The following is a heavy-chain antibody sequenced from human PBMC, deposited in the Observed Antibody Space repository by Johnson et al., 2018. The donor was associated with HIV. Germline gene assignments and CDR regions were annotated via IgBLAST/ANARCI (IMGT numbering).Heavy chain of an antibody. V-gene: IGHV3-33*08. J-gene: IGHJ3*02. CDR2: IWYDGSNK. D-gene: IGHD1-20*01. CDR1: RFTFSSFA. CDR3: ARKLMRYNWNADAFDI. Sequence: QMQLVESGGGVVQPGRSLRLSCAASRFTFSSFAMHWVRQAPGKGLEWVALIWYDGSNKYYADSVKGRFTISRDNSKNTLYLQMNSLRAEDTAVYYCARKLMRYNWNADAFDIWGQGTMVTVSS.